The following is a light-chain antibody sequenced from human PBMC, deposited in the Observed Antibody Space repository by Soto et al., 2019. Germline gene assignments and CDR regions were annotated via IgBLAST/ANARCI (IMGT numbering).Light chain of an antibody. CDR3: SSYTSSSTLV. J-gene: IGLJ2*01. Sequence: QSVLTQPASVSGSPGQSITISCTGTTSDVGGYEYVSWYQQHPGKAPKLMIYDVSNRPSGVSNRFSGSKSGNTASLTISGLQAEDEADYYCSSYTSSSTLVFGGGTKLTVL. V-gene: IGLV2-14*01. CDR1: TSDVGGYEY. CDR2: DVS.